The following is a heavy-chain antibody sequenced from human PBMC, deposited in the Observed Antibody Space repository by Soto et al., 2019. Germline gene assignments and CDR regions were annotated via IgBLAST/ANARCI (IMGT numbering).Heavy chain of an antibody. CDR3: ARTSDRAIPFYYYGMDV. CDR1: GGSISSSSYY. Sequence: PSETLSLTCTVSGGSISSSSYYWGWIRQPPGKGLEWIGSIYYSGSTYYNPSLKSRVTISVYTSKNQFSLKLSSVTAADTAVYYCARTSDRAIPFYYYGMDVWGQGTTVTVSS. J-gene: IGHJ6*02. V-gene: IGHV4-39*01. CDR2: IYYSGST.